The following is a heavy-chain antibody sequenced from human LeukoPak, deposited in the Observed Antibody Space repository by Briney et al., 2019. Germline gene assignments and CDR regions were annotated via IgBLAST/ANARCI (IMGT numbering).Heavy chain of an antibody. CDR3: ARGWEYFDY. V-gene: IGHV3-33*01. Sequence: GGSLRLSCAATGFTFSSYGMHWVRQAPGKGLEWVAVIWYDGSNKYYADSVKGGFTISRDNSKNTLYPQMNSLRSEDTAVYYCARGWEYFDYWGQGTLVSVSS. CDR1: GFTFSSYG. CDR2: IWYDGSNK. J-gene: IGHJ4*02. D-gene: IGHD1-26*01.